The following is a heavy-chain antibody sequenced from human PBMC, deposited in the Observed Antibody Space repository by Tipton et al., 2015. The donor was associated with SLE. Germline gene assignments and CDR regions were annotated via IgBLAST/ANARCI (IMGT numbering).Heavy chain of an antibody. D-gene: IGHD6-13*01. CDR1: GGSFSGYY. Sequence: TLSLTCAVYGGSFSGYYWTWIRQPPGKGLEWIGEIYHSGSTNYNPSLKSRVNISIDTSKNQFSLKLSSVTAADTAVYYCARVIAAAGTGGYFDYWGQGTLVTVSS. J-gene: IGHJ4*02. V-gene: IGHV4-34*01. CDR2: IYHSGST. CDR3: ARVIAAAGTGGYFDY.